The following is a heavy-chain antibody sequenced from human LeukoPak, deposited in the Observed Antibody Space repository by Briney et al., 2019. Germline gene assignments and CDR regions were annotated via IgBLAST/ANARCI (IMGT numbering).Heavy chain of an antibody. D-gene: IGHD3-22*01. Sequence: GGSLRLSCAASGFTSSNAGMTRVRQAPGKGLEWVSGMNGNGGTTHYADSVKGRFTISRDNSKNTLYLQMNNLRAEDAAVYYCARRDDYDSSEYNPITKSWGQGTLVTVSS. V-gene: IGHV3-23*01. CDR3: ARRDDYDSSEYNPITKS. J-gene: IGHJ5*02. CDR2: MNGNGGTT. CDR1: GFTSSNAG.